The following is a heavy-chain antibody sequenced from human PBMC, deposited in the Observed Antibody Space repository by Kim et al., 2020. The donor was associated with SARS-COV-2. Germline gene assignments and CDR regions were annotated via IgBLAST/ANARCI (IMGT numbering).Heavy chain of an antibody. V-gene: IGHV4-34*01. D-gene: IGHD1-1*01. Sequence: SETLSLTCAVYGGSFSGYYWSWIRQPPGKGLEWIGEINHSGSTNYNPSLKSRVTISVDTSKNQFSLKLSSVTAADTAVYYCARNEKEVQYYGMDVWGQGT. CDR3: ARNEKEVQYYGMDV. CDR2: INHSGST. CDR1: GGSFSGYY. J-gene: IGHJ6*02.